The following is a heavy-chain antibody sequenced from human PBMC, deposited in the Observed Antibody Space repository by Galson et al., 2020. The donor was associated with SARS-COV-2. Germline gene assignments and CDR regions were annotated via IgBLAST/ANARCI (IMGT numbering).Heavy chain of an antibody. D-gene: IGHD4-17*01. CDR3: ARSYDDFATWFDP. Sequence: GESLKISCKASGYTFTNYEINWVRQAPGQGLEWMGWMNPNSGNTGYAQKFQGRVTMTRTTSISTAYMELNSLTSADTAVYYCARSYDDFATWFDPWGQGTLVTVSS. CDR1: GYTFTNYE. J-gene: IGHJ5*02. CDR2: MNPNSGNT. V-gene: IGHV1-8*01.